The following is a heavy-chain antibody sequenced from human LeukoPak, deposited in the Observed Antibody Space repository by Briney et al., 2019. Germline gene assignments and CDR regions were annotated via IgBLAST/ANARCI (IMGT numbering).Heavy chain of an antibody. D-gene: IGHD5-12*01. CDR2: ISYDGSNK. CDR1: GFTLSGYA. J-gene: IGHJ4*02. Sequence: GGSLRLSCAASGFTLSGYALNWVGRAPGKGLEWVAVISYDGSNKYYADSVKGRFTISRDNSKNTLYLQMNSLRAEDTAVYYCAKGGGYGLDYWGQGTLVTVSS. V-gene: IGHV3-30*18. CDR3: AKGGGYGLDY.